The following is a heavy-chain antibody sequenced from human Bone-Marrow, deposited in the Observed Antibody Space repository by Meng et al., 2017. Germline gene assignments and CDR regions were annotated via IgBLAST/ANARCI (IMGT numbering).Heavy chain of an antibody. CDR2: ISTTGSTL. Sequence: GESLKISCAASGFTFRSYEMNWVRQAPGKGLEWLSYISTTGSTLYYADSVKGRLTISRDNSKNTLYLQMNSLRAEDTAVYYCARDPGLYYFDYWGQGTLVTVSS. CDR3: ARDPGLYYFDY. J-gene: IGHJ4*02. V-gene: IGHV3-48*03. CDR1: GFTFRSYE. D-gene: IGHD2-15*01.